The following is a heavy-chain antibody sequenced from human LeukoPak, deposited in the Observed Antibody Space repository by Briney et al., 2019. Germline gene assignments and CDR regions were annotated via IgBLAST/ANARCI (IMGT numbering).Heavy chain of an antibody. CDR2: IYTSGST. CDR1: GGSISSYY. V-gene: IGHV4-4*09. CDR3: ARSRPSIAAAGGYYYYYYMDV. Sequence: SETLSLTCTASGGSISSYYWSWIRQPPGKGLEWIGYIYTSGSTNYNPSLKSRVTISVDTSKNQFSLKLSSVTAADTAVYYCARSRPSIAAAGGYYYYYYMDVWGKGTTVTVSS. J-gene: IGHJ6*03. D-gene: IGHD6-13*01.